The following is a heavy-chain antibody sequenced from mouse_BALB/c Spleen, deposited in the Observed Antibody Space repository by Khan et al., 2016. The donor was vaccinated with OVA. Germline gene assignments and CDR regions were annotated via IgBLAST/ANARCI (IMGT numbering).Heavy chain of an antibody. CDR1: GYSITSDYA. J-gene: IGHJ4*01. CDR3: ARSLYYSYGYALDC. Sequence: EVKLLESGPGLVKPSQSLSLTCTVTGYSITSDYAWNWIRQFPGNKLEWMGYISSTGGTCYNPSLKSRISITRDTSKNPFFLELKSVTAEDTATYYSARSLYYSYGYALDCWGRGTLVTVSS. D-gene: IGHD2-14*01. V-gene: IGHV3-2*02. CDR2: ISSTGGT.